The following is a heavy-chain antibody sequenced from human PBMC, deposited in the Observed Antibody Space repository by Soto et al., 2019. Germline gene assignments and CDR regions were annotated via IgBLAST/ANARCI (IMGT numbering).Heavy chain of an antibody. D-gene: IGHD2-2*01. CDR1: GGSISNVGYF. Sequence: QVQLQESGPGLVKPSQTLSLTCTVSGGSISNVGYFWSWIRQPPGKALEWIGFIYHTGTTYYNSSLRSRVSISIDTSKSQFSLKLNSVTAADTAVYYCARVMAAMQNWLDPWGQGTLVTVSP. CDR3: ARVMAAMQNWLDP. J-gene: IGHJ5*02. V-gene: IGHV4-30-4*01. CDR2: IYHTGTT.